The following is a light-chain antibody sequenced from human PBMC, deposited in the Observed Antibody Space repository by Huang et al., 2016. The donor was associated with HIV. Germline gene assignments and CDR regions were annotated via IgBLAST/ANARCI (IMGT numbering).Light chain of an antibody. Sequence: IQLTQSPSSVSASEGDTVRITCRASQGISSWLAWYQQKPREAPTLLMHSTSILQGGVPSRVNGSGSGTDFFLTINSLRPDDFATYYCQQANMYPRSFGQGTRLDIK. CDR3: QQANMYPRS. CDR2: STS. CDR1: QGISSW. J-gene: IGKJ5*01. V-gene: IGKV1-12*01.